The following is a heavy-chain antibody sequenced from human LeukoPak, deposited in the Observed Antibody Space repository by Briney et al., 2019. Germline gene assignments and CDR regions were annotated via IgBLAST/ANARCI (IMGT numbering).Heavy chain of an antibody. CDR2: SKHTGRT. V-gene: IGHV4-34*01. CDR3: VAAQVIGREH. D-gene: IGHD2-21*01. Sequence: SETLSLPCAVYGGSFSGNYWCWVRRPPGKGLEWVGESKHTGRTTYNPSLKSRVSMSLDTSKNEFSLRLKSVTAADTAVYYCVAAQVIGREHWGQGTLVTVSS. J-gene: IGHJ4*02. CDR1: GGSFSGNY.